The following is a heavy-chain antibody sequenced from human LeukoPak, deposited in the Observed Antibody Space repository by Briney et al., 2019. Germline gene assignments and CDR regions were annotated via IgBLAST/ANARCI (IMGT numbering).Heavy chain of an antibody. J-gene: IGHJ3*02. CDR2: IKQDGSEK. D-gene: IGHD5-18*01. V-gene: IGHV3-7*01. CDR1: GFTLSSYW. Sequence: KTGGSLRLSCAASGFTLSSYWMGWVRQAPGKGLEWVANIKQDGSEKYYVDSVKGRFTISRDNAKNSLYLQMSSLRAEDTAVYYCARDAGGYSYGYDAFDIWGQGTMVTVSS. CDR3: ARDAGGYSYGYDAFDI.